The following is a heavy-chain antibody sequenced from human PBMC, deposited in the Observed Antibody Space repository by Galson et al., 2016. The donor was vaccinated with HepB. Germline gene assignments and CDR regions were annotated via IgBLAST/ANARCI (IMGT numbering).Heavy chain of an antibody. CDR2: IKASADTT. V-gene: IGHV3-23*01. D-gene: IGHD6-13*01. CDR1: GFTLSNYD. Sequence: SLRLSCAASGFTLSNYDTNWVRQAPGKGLEWVSEIKASADTTHYAHSVQGRFTISRDSYRNTVYLQMNSLRAEDTAVYFGAKVHSGYGSSGPYYYYYGLDVWGKGTPVTVSS. CDR3: AKVHSGYGSSGPYYYYYGLDV. J-gene: IGHJ6*04.